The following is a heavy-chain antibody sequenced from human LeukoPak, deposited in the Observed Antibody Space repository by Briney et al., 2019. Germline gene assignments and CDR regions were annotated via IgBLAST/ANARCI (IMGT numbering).Heavy chain of an antibody. CDR3: ARASTIFGHFAY. CDR1: GGSIIGTPYY. V-gene: IGHV4-39*07. D-gene: IGHD3-3*01. J-gene: IGHJ4*02. CDR2: IYYSGST. Sequence: SSETLSLTCAISGGSIIGTPYYWGWIRQPPGKGLEWIGSIYYSGSTYYNPSLKSRLTISVDTSKNQFSLKLSSVTAADTAVYYCARASTIFGHFAYWGRGTLVTVSS.